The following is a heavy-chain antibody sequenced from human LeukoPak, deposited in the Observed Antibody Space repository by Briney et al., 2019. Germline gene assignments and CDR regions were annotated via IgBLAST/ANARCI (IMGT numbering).Heavy chain of an antibody. CDR2: ISAYNGNT. CDR3: ARNTCSGGSCYSDY. V-gene: IGHV1-18*01. D-gene: IGHD2-15*01. Sequence: ASVKVSCKASGYTFTSYGISWVRQAPGHRLEWLGWISAYNGNTNYAQKLQGRVTMTTDTSTSTAYMELRSLRSDDTAVYYCARNTCSGGSCYSDYWGQGTLVTVSS. CDR1: GYTFTSYG. J-gene: IGHJ4*02.